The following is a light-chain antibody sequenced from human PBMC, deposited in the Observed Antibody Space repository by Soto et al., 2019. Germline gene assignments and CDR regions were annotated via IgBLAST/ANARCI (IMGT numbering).Light chain of an antibody. J-gene: IGLJ1*01. Sequence: QSALTQPRSVSGSPGQSVTISCTGTSSDVGGYNYVSWYQQHPGKAPKLMIYDVSKRPSGVPDRFSGSKYGNTASLTISGLQAEDEGDYYCCSYAGSYTYVFGTGTKLTVL. CDR3: CSYAGSYTYV. V-gene: IGLV2-11*01. CDR1: SSDVGGYNY. CDR2: DVS.